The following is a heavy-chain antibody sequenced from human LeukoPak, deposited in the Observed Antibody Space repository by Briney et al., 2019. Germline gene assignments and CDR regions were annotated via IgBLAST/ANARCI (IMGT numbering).Heavy chain of an antibody. CDR3: ASFYDSTGRDY. CDR2: ISSSGSTI. V-gene: IGHV3-48*03. D-gene: IGHD3-22*01. Sequence: LTGGSLRLSCAASGFTFGGYEMNWVRQAPGKGLEWVSYISSSGSTINYADSVKGRFTISRDNAKNSLYPQMSSLRAEDTAVYYCASFYDSTGRDYWGQGTLVTVSS. CDR1: GFTFGGYE. J-gene: IGHJ4*02.